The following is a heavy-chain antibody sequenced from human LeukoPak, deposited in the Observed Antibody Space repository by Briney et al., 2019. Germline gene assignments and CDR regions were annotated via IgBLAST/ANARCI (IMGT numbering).Heavy chain of an antibody. CDR2: IYSGGST. CDR1: GFTVSSNY. Sequence: SGGSLRLSCAASGFTVSSNYMSWVRQAPGKGLEWVSVIYSGGSTYYADSVKGRFTISRDNSMNTLYLQMNSLRAEDTAVYYCAKVPYSDYGAGRPPFMDVWGQGTTVAISS. J-gene: IGHJ6*02. CDR3: AKVPYSDYGAGRPPFMDV. D-gene: IGHD3-10*01. V-gene: IGHV3-66*01.